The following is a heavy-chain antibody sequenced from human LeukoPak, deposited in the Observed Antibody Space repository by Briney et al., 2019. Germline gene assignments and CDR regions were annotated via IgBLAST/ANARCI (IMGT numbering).Heavy chain of an antibody. Sequence: GGSLRLSCAASGFTFSSYAMHWVRQAPGKGLEWVAVISYDGSNKYYADSVKGRFTISRDNSKNTLYLQMNSLRAEDTAVYYCARGGSGEVVVPAATIRGWDYYYYMDVWGKGTTVTVSS. CDR1: GFTFSSYA. J-gene: IGHJ6*03. CDR2: ISYDGSNK. V-gene: IGHV3-30-3*01. D-gene: IGHD2-2*01. CDR3: ARGGSGEVVVPAATIRGWDYYYYMDV.